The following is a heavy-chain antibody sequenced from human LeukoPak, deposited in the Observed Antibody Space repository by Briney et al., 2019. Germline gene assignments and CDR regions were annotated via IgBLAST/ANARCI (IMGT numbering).Heavy chain of an antibody. V-gene: IGHV4-34*01. CDR2: INHSGST. Sequence: SETLSLTCAVYGGSFSGYYWSWIRQPPGKGLEWIGEINHSGSTNCNPSLKSRVTISVDTSKNQFSLKLSSVTAADTAVYYCASVRTIWGSYRHDYWGQGTLVTVSS. D-gene: IGHD3-16*02. CDR1: GGSFSGYY. CDR3: ASVRTIWGSYRHDY. J-gene: IGHJ4*02.